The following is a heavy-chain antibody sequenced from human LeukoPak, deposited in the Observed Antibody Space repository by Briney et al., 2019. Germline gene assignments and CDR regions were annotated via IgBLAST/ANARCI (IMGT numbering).Heavy chain of an antibody. D-gene: IGHD4-23*01. CDR2: IASDGSST. CDR1: GFTFSSYW. CDR3: ARGRPHGNDY. J-gene: IGHJ4*02. V-gene: IGHV3-74*01. Sequence: GGSLRLSCAASGFTFSSYWMNWVRQAPGKGLVWVSRIASDGSSTTYADSVKGRFSISRDNAKNALYLQMNSLRVEDTAVYYCARGRPHGNDYWGQGTLVTVSS.